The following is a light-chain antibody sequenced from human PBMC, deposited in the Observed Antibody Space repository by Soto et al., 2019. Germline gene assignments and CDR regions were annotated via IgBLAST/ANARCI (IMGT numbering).Light chain of an antibody. CDR3: CSYAGSNNLIV. V-gene: IGLV2-8*01. Sequence: QSALTRPPPASGSPGQSGTISCTGTSSDVGGYNYVSWYQQHPGKAPKLMIYEVTKRPSGVPDRFSGSKSGNTASLTVSGLQAEDEADYYCCSYAGSNNLIVFGTGTKVTVL. J-gene: IGLJ1*01. CDR1: SSDVGGYNY. CDR2: EVT.